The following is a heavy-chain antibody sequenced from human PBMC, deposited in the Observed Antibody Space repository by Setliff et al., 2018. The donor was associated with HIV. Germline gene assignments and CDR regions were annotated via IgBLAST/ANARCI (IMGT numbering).Heavy chain of an antibody. CDR3: ARALYGDYGGDLNWLDP. J-gene: IGHJ5*02. V-gene: IGHV7-4-1*02. CDR1: GYTFTGYG. Sequence: ASVKVSCKASGYTFTGYGISWVRQAPGQGLEWMGWINTQTGSPTYAQAFTGRFVFSVDTSVTTAYLQISGLKADDTAVYYCARALYGDYGGDLNWLDPWGQGTLVTVSS. D-gene: IGHD4-17*01. CDR2: INTQTGSP.